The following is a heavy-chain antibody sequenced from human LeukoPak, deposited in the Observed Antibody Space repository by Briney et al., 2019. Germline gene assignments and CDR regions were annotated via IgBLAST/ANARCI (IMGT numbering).Heavy chain of an antibody. CDR2: IKQNASKT. D-gene: IGHD5-12*01. Sequence: GGSLRLSCATSGFIFNNYWMSWVRQAPGKGLEWVANIKQNASKTFYAASVKGRFTISGDDAKNSLYLQMNSLRAEDTAVYYCARIPYSGTWYWFDPWGQGTLVTVSS. J-gene: IGHJ5*02. CDR3: ARIPYSGTWYWFDP. CDR1: GFIFNNYW. V-gene: IGHV3-7*03.